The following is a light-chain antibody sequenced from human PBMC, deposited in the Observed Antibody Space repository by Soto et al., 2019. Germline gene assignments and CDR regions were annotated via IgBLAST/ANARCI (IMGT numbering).Light chain of an antibody. J-gene: IGKJ2*01. CDR1: QSISSY. CDR2: AAS. Sequence: DIQMTQSPSSLSASLGDRVTITCRASQSISSYLNWYQQKPGKAPKLLIYAASSLQSGVPSRFSGSGSGTDFTLTISSLQPEDFATYYCQQSYSTVYTFGQGTKLEIK. V-gene: IGKV1-39*01. CDR3: QQSYSTVYT.